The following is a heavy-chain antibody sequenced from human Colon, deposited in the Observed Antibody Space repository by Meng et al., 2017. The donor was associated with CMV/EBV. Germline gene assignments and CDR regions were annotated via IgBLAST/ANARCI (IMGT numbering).Heavy chain of an antibody. D-gene: IGHD3-10*01. CDR1: GFTFNTSP. CDR3: ARVVSGDFDY. V-gene: IGHV3-64*01. CDR2: ISANGDNT. J-gene: IGHJ4*02. Sequence: VRVVVSGGALVQPGGSLRLSCVASGFTFNTSPMHWVRQAPGKGLEHVSGISANGDNTPYASSVKDRFIVSRDNLKNTLYLQMGSLRPDDTGVYYCARVVSGDFDYWGQGTLVTVSS.